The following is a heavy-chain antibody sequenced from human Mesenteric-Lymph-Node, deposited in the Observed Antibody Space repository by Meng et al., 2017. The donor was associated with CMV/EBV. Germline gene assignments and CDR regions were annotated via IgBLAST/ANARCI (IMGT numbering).Heavy chain of an antibody. CDR2: ISWNSGSI. V-gene: IGHV3-9*01. CDR1: GFTFDAYA. Sequence: GGSLRLSCAASGFTFDAYAMHWVRQAPGKGLEWVSVISWNSGSIGYADSVKGRFTISRDNAKNSLYLQMNSLRAEDTALYYCAKDMLIAAAGTYYYYGMDVWGQGTTVTVSS. D-gene: IGHD6-13*01. J-gene: IGHJ6*02. CDR3: AKDMLIAAAGTYYYYGMDV.